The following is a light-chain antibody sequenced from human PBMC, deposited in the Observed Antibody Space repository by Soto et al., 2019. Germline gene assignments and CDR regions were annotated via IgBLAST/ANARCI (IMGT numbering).Light chain of an antibody. CDR2: GAS. CDR3: QXYNNWPRT. V-gene: IGKV3-15*01. J-gene: IGKJ1*01. CDR1: QSVSSN. Sequence: EIVMTQSPATLSVSPGESATLSCRASQSVSSNLAWYQQKPCQAPRLLIYGASTRATGIPARFSGSGSGTEFTLTISSMQSEDFAVYYCQXYNNWPRTXGQGTKV.